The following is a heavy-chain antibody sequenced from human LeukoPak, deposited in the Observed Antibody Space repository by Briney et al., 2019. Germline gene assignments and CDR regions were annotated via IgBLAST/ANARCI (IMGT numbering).Heavy chain of an antibody. D-gene: IGHD3-16*01. CDR3: VKGGGGWLRNFDF. CDR2: ISWNSGKT. J-gene: IGHJ4*01. V-gene: IGHV3-9*01. CDR1: GFTFGDYA. Sequence: PGRSLRLSYAASGFTFGDYAMHWVRQVPGKGLECVSSISWNSGKTAYVDSVKGRFTITRDSAKNSVYLQMNNLRGEDTAFYYCVKGGGGWLRNFDFWGHGTLVTVSS.